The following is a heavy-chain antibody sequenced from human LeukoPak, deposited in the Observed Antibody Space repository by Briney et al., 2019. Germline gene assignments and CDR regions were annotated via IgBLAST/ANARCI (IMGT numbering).Heavy chain of an antibody. Sequence: GGSLRLSCAASGFTFDDYGMSWVRQAPGKGLEWVSGINWNGGSTGYADSVKGRFTISRDNAKNSLYLQMNSLRAEDTALYYCARVGSGNYYYYYMDVWGKGTTVTISS. CDR2: INWNGGST. J-gene: IGHJ6*03. CDR1: GFTFDDYG. V-gene: IGHV3-20*04. D-gene: IGHD3-10*01. CDR3: ARVGSGNYYYYYMDV.